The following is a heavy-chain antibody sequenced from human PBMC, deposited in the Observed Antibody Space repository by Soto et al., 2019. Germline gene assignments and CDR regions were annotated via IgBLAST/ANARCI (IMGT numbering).Heavy chain of an antibody. Sequence: EVQLVESGGDLVTPGGSLRLSCATSGFTFSSAWMSWVRQAPGEGLEWVGRIKSKADGETIEYAAPVKGRFTISRDDSKATVFLQMNSLKAEDTDIYYCAEDIPPTQGPSYPIDYWGQGTLVTVSS. V-gene: IGHV3-15*01. CDR1: GFTFSSAW. CDR3: AEDIPPTQGPSYPIDY. CDR2: IKSKADGETI. J-gene: IGHJ4*02. D-gene: IGHD1-26*01.